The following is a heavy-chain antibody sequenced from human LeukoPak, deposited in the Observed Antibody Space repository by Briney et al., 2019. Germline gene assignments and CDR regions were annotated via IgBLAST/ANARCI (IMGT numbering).Heavy chain of an antibody. CDR1: GFTFSSYA. J-gene: IGHJ4*02. Sequence: GGSLRLSCAASGFTFSSYAMSWVRQAPGKGLEWVAVISYDGSNKYYADSVKGRFTISRDNSKNTLYLQMNSLRAEDTAVYYCARGHSGWYDYWGQGTLVTVSS. CDR3: ARGHSGWYDY. V-gene: IGHV3-30*04. CDR2: ISYDGSNK. D-gene: IGHD6-19*01.